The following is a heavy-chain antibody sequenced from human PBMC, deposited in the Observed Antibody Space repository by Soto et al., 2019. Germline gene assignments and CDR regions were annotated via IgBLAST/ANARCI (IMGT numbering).Heavy chain of an antibody. CDR3: AVSGRGGLDV. CDR2: IYRSGSA. D-gene: IGHD3-10*01. Sequence: QLQLQECGSGLVKPSHKLSLTCTVSGVSINSGGYSWSWIRQPPGKGLEWIGYIYRSGSAYYSPSLQNRVTISVDTSTNLFSLNLTSVTAADTAVYYCAVSGRGGLDVWGQGTTVTVSS. J-gene: IGHJ6*02. V-gene: IGHV4-30-2*01. CDR1: GVSINSGGYS.